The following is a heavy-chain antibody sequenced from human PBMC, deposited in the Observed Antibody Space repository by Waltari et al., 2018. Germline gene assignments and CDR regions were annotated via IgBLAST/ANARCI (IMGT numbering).Heavy chain of an antibody. V-gene: IGHV3-43*01. CDR2: ISWDGGST. D-gene: IGHD6-13*01. J-gene: IGHJ4*02. CDR1: GFTFDDYT. Sequence: EVQLVESGGVVVQPGGSLRLSCAASGFTFDDYTMHWVRQAPGKGLEWVSLISWDGGSTYYADSVKGRFTISRDNSKNSLYLQMNSLRTEDTALYYCAKDIRGYSSSWSYFDYWGQGTLVTVSS. CDR3: AKDIRGYSSSWSYFDY.